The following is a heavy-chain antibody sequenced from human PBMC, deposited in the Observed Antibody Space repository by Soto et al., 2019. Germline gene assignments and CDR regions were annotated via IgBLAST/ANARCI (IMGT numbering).Heavy chain of an antibody. Sequence: EVQLLESGGGLVQPGGSLRLSCAASGFTFSSYAMSWVRQAPGKGLEWVSAISGSGGSTYYADSVKGRFTISRDNSKNTLYQQMTRLRAEYTAVYYGAKDQAGSGSYYPPPFDCWGQGTLVTVYS. CDR2: ISGSGGST. D-gene: IGHD3-10*01. V-gene: IGHV3-23*01. CDR1: GFTFSSYA. CDR3: AKDQAGSGSYYPPPFDC. J-gene: IGHJ4*02.